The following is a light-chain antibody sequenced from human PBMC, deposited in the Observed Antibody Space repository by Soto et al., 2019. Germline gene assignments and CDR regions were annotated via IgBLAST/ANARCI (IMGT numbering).Light chain of an antibody. V-gene: IGKV1-39*01. Sequence: DIQMTQSPSSLSASVGDRVTITCRASRSISTYINWYQQTPGKAPKLLNYAASSLESGVPSRFSGSGSRTDFTITISSLRPEDSATCYCHQSYRTPPTFDQGTKVDIK. CDR2: AAS. J-gene: IGKJ1*01. CDR3: HQSYRTPPT. CDR1: RSISTY.